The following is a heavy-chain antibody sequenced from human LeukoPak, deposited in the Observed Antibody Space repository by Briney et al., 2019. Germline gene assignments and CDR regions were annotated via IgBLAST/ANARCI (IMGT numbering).Heavy chain of an antibody. D-gene: IGHD2-2*01. CDR3: ARALRDCSSATCYPDY. CDR1: GFTFSDYY. CDR2: ISSGSSYT. J-gene: IGHJ4*02. Sequence: GGSLRLSCAASGFTFSDYYMTWIRQAPGKGLEWVSSISSGSSYTKYGDSVKGRFTISRDNAKNSLHLQMNSLRAEDTAVYYCARALRDCSSATCYPDYWGQGTLVTVSS. V-gene: IGHV3-11*05.